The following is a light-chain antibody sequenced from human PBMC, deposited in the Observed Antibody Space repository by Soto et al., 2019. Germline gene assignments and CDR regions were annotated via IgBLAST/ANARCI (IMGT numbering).Light chain of an antibody. J-gene: IGLJ1*01. V-gene: IGLV2-14*01. CDR1: SSXVGDYEY. Sequence: QSVLTQPASVSGSPGQSITISCTGTSSXVGDYEYVSWYQQHPGKGPKLVIYEVSNRTSGVSNRFSGSKSGNTASLTISGLQAEDETEYFCSSYKRTSRVYVFGTGTKVTLL. CDR2: EVS. CDR3: SSYKRTSRVYV.